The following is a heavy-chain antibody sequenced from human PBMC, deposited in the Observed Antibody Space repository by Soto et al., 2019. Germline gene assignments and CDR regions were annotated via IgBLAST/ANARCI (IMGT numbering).Heavy chain of an antibody. V-gene: IGHV3-23*01. D-gene: IGHD3-10*01. J-gene: IGHJ6*02. CDR3: AIVSMAPRDYYDGMAV. CDR1: GFTFSSDA. CDR2: ISGSGGST. Sequence: PGGSLRLSCAASGFTFSSDAMRWVRQAPGKVLEWVSAISGSGGSTYYADSVKGRFTISRDNSKNTLYLQMNSLRAEDTAVYYCAIVSMAPRDYYDGMAVWGQGTTVIGSS.